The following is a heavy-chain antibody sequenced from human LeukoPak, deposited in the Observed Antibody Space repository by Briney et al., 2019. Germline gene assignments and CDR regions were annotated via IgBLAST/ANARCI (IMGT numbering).Heavy chain of an antibody. D-gene: IGHD5-24*01. J-gene: IGHJ4*02. CDR3: VAQGGGDGYNTFDY. Sequence: GGSLRLSCAASGFTFTSYAMSGVRQAPGKGLEWVSGLSGSGDDTYYADSVKGRFTISRDNSKNTLYLRMNSLRAEDTAVYYCVAQGGGDGYNTFDYWGQGTLVTVSS. CDR1: GFTFTSYA. V-gene: IGHV3-23*01. CDR2: LSGSGDDT.